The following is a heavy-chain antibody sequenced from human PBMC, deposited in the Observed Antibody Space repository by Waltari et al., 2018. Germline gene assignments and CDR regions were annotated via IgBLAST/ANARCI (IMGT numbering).Heavy chain of an antibody. CDR3: ARGVPTNAFDI. J-gene: IGHJ3*02. CDR1: GYTFTSYY. CDR2: INPSGGST. D-gene: IGHD1-26*01. Sequence: QVQLVQSGAEVKKPGASVKVSCKASGYTFTSYYMHWVRQAPGQGLEWMGIINPSGGSTNYAQKFQGRVTMTRDTSTSTVYMEVSSLRSEDTAVYYCARGVPTNAFDIWGQGTMVTVSS. V-gene: IGHV1-46*01.